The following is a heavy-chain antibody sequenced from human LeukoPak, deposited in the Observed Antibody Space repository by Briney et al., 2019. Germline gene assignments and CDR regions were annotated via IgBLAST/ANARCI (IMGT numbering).Heavy chain of an antibody. CDR1: GYSISSGYY. V-gene: IGHV4-38-2*02. D-gene: IGHD6-6*01. J-gene: IGHJ4*02. Sequence: PSETLSLTCTVSGYSISSGYYWGWIRQPPGKGLEWIGSIYHSGSTNYNPSLKSRVTISVDKSKNQFSLKLSSVTAADTAVYYCAREQDSSSAGRWGFDYWGQGTLVTVSS. CDR2: IYHSGST. CDR3: AREQDSSSAGRWGFDY.